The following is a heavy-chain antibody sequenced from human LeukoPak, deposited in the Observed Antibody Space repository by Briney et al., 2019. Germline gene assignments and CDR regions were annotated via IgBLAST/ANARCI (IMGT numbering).Heavy chain of an antibody. J-gene: IGHJ4*02. CDR3: ARLPVYYYGSGSPDY. V-gene: IGHV4-34*01. CDR2: INHSGST. D-gene: IGHD3-10*01. CDR1: GGSFSGYY. Sequence: SETLSLTCAVYGGSFSGYYWSWIRQPPGKGLEWIGEINHSGSTNYNPSLKSRVTISVDTSKNQFSLKLSSVTAADTAVYYCARLPVYYYGSGSPDYWGQGTLVTVSS.